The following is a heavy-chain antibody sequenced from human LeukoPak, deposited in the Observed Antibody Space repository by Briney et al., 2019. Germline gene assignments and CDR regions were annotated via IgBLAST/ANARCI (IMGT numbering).Heavy chain of an antibody. CDR1: GFTFSSYS. Sequence: GGSLRLSCAASGFTFSSYSMNWVRQAPGKGLEWVSSISSSSYIYYADSVKGRFTISRDNSKNSLYLQMNSLRTEDTALYYCAKGAGYYYYYMDVWGKGTTVTVSS. J-gene: IGHJ6*03. CDR3: AKGAGYYYYYMDV. V-gene: IGHV3-21*04. D-gene: IGHD6-19*01. CDR2: ISSSSYI.